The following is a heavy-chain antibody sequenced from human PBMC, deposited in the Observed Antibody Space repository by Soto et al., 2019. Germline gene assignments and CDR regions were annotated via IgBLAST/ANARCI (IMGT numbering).Heavy chain of an antibody. J-gene: IGHJ6*02. CDR3: ARATSVGSFWSGYHKDGMDV. Sequence: SQTLSLTCAISGDSVSSNSAAWNWIRQSPSRGLEWLGRTYYRSKWYNDYAVSVKSRITINPDTSKNQFSLQLNSVTPEDTAVYYCARATSVGSFWSGYHKDGMDVWGQGTTVTVSS. CDR2: TYYRSKWYN. V-gene: IGHV6-1*01. D-gene: IGHD3-3*01. CDR1: GDSVSSNSAA.